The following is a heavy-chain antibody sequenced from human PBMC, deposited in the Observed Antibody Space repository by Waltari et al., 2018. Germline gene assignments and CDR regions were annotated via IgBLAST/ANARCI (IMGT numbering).Heavy chain of an antibody. Sequence: QVQLVQSGAEVKKPGASVKISCKTSEYTFTSSYVHWVRQAPGHGVEWMGIINPSGGSTIYAQKFQGRVTMTRDTSTSTVYMELSSLRSEDTAVYYCASDTGALWMDVWGQGTTVTVSS. CDR3: ASDTGALWMDV. J-gene: IGHJ6*02. D-gene: IGHD2-21*01. V-gene: IGHV1-46*01. CDR1: EYTFTSSY. CDR2: INPSGGST.